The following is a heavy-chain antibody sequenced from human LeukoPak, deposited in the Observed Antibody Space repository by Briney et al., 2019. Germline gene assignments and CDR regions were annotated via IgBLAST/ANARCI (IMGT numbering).Heavy chain of an antibody. CDR2: ISTSSSYI. CDR1: RFTFSSYV. D-gene: IGHD1-26*01. CDR3: ARATWDPNYYYYMDV. J-gene: IGHJ6*03. Sequence: GGSLRLSCAASRFTFSSYVMKWVRQVPGKGLEWVSSISTSSSYIYYADSVKGRFTISRDNAKNSLYLQMNSPRAEDTAVYYCARATWDPNYYYYMDVWGKGTTVTISS. V-gene: IGHV3-21*01.